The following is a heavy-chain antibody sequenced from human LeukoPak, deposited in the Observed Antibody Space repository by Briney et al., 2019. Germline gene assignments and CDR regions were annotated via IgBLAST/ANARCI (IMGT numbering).Heavy chain of an antibody. Sequence: SETLSLTCAVYGGSFSGYYWSWIRQPPGKGLEWIGYIYYSGSTNYNPSLKSRVTISVDTSKNQFSLKLSSVTAADTAVYYCARDRTRYSSGWGFDYWGQGTLVTVSS. J-gene: IGHJ4*02. V-gene: IGHV4-59*01. D-gene: IGHD6-19*01. CDR3: ARDRTRYSSGWGFDY. CDR1: GGSFSGYY. CDR2: IYYSGST.